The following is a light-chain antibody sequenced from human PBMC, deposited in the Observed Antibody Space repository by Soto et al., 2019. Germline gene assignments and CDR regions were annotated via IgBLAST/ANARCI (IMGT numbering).Light chain of an antibody. J-gene: IGKJ4*01. CDR2: SAS. CDR1: QSVSSNY. CDR3: QQYGGSPRVT. V-gene: IGKV3-20*01. Sequence: EIVLTQSPGTLSLSPGERVTLSCRASQSVSSNYLAWYQQKPGQALRLLIYSASSRATGIPDRFSGSGSGTDFTLTINRLEPEDFAVYYCQQYGGSPRVTFGGGTKVEIK.